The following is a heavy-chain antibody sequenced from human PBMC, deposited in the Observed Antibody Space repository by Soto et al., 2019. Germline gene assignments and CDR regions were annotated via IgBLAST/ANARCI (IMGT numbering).Heavy chain of an antibody. J-gene: IGHJ4*02. V-gene: IGHV4-34*01. CDR3: ARAQAHYYGSGSYSGLDY. D-gene: IGHD3-10*01. CDR1: GGSFSGYY. Sequence: QVQLQQWGAGLLKPSETLSLTCAVYGGSFSGYYWSWIRQPPGKGLEWIGEINHSGSTNYNPSLKSRVTISVDTYKNQFSLKLSSVTAADTAVYYCARAQAHYYGSGSYSGLDYWGQGTLVTVSS. CDR2: INHSGST.